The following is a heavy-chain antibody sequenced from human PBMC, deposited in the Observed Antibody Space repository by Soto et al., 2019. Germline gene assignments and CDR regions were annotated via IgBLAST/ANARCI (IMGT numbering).Heavy chain of an antibody. CDR2: ISYDGSNK. D-gene: IGHD3-3*01. V-gene: IGHV3-30-3*01. Sequence: QVQLVESGGGVVQPGRSLRLSCAASGFTFSSYAMHWVRQAPGKGLEWVAVISYDGSNKYYADSVKGRFTISRDNSKNPVYRQMNSLRAEDTAVYYCARDCHFTPRTEIFGVVTPQGGFDYWGQGTLVTVFS. CDR1: GFTFSSYA. J-gene: IGHJ4*02. CDR3: ARDCHFTPRTEIFGVVTPQGGFDY.